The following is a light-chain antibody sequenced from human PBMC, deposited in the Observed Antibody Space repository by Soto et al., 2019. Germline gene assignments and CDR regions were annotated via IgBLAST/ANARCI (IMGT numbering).Light chain of an antibody. V-gene: IGKV1-27*01. Sequence: VQMTQSPSSLSASVGDRVTITCRASQDVYTFLAWYRQRPGRAPELLIYDASTLQAGVPSRFSGDGFGTHFILTISSLQPEDVATYYCQHYNKAPSTFGQGTKV. CDR2: DAS. CDR3: QHYNKAPST. J-gene: IGKJ1*01. CDR1: QDVYTF.